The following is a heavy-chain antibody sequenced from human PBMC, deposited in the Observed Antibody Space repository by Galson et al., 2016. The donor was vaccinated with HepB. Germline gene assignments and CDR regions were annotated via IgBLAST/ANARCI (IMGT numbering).Heavy chain of an antibody. CDR2: ISGSGVTT. CDR1: GFTFSKHA. J-gene: IGHJ6*03. Sequence: SLRLSCAGSGFTFSKHAVSWVRQAPGKGLEWVSGISGSGVTTSYADSVEGRFTVSRGNSKNTLYLQMNSLRVDDTAVYYCARSEAPSYFYFMDVWGKGTTVTVSS. CDR3: ARSEAPSYFYFMDV. V-gene: IGHV3-23*01.